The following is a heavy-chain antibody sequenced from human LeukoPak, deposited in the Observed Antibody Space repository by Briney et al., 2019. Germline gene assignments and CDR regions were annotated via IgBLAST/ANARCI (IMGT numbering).Heavy chain of an antibody. J-gene: IGHJ4*02. CDR1: GFTFSGSA. CDR2: IRSKTNNYAT. CDR3: TKGKWGYPFDY. Sequence: GGSLRLSCAASGFTFSGSAMHWVRQASGKGLEWVGRIRSKTNNYATAYAASVKGRFTISRDDSRNTAYLQMNSLKTDDTAVYFCTKGKWGYPFDYWGQGTLVTVSS. V-gene: IGHV3-73*01. D-gene: IGHD1-26*01.